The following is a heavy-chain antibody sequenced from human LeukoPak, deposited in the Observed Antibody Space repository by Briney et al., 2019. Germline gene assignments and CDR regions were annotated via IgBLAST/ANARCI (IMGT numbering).Heavy chain of an antibody. CDR2: INPSGGST. D-gene: IGHD3-9*01. J-gene: IGHJ4*02. Sequence: ASVKVSCKASGYTFTSYGISWVRQAPGQGLEWMGIINPSGGSTSYAQKFQGRVTMTRDTSTSTVYMELSSLRSEDTAVYYCARDLFSYDILTGYYILDYWGQGTLVTVSS. CDR1: GYTFTSYG. CDR3: ARDLFSYDILTGYYILDY. V-gene: IGHV1-46*01.